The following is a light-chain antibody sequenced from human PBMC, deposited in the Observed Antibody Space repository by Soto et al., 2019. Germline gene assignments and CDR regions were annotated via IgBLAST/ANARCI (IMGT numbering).Light chain of an antibody. J-gene: IGKJ3*01. CDR2: LGS. Sequence: DIVMTQSPLSLPVTPGEPASISCRSSQSLLHSNGYNYLDWYLQKPGQSPQLLIYLGSNRASGAPDRLRGSGSGTDFTLKLSRVEAEDVGVYYCMQALQTGIDFGPGTKVDIK. CDR1: QSLLHSNGYNY. V-gene: IGKV2-28*01. CDR3: MQALQTGID.